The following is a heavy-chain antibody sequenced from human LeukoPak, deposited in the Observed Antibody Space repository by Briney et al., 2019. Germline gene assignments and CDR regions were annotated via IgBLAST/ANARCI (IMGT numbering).Heavy chain of an antibody. CDR3: ARYSGSCYNS. V-gene: IGHV3-64*01. CDR2: ISANGDGT. D-gene: IGHD2-15*01. J-gene: IGHJ4*02. Sequence: GGSLRLPCAASGFTFSTYAMHWVRQGPGKRLEYVAAISANGDGTYYANSVRGRFTISRDNSKNTLYLQMGSLRAEDMAVYYCARYSGSCYNSWGQGTLVTVSS. CDR1: GFTFSTYA.